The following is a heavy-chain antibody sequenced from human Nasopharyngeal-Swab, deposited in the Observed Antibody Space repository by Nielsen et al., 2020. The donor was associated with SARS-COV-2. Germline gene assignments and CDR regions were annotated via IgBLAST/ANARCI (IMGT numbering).Heavy chain of an antibody. CDR2: ISYDGTIQ. V-gene: IGHV3-30*03. Sequence: GESLKISCAASGFNVPRFGMHWVRQAPGQGLQWLAFISYDGTIQYYADSVKGRFTISRDNSKNILYLQMNSLRPEDTAVYYCARGAVAGRNAFDIWGQGTLVTVSS. CDR3: ARGAVAGRNAFDI. CDR1: GFNVPRFG. D-gene: IGHD6-19*01. J-gene: IGHJ3*02.